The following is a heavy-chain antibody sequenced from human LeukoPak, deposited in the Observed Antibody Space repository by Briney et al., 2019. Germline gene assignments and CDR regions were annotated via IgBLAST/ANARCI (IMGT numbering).Heavy chain of an antibody. D-gene: IGHD5-12*01. J-gene: IGHJ4*02. Sequence: GASVKVSCKASGYTFTSYDINWVRQATGQGLEWMGWINPNSGGTNYAQKFQGRVTMTRDTSISTAYMELSRLRSDDTAVYYCARDRRDGYNTAFDYWGQGTLVTVSS. V-gene: IGHV1-2*02. CDR2: INPNSGGT. CDR3: ARDRRDGYNTAFDY. CDR1: GYTFTSYD.